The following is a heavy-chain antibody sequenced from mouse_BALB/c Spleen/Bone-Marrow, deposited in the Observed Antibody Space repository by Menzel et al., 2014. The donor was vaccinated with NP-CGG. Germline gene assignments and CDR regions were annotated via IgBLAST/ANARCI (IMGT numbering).Heavy chain of an antibody. CDR1: GFTFSSYA. D-gene: IGHD2-3*01. V-gene: IGHV5-9-3*01. CDR3: ARQGDGYYDY. J-gene: IGHJ2*01. CDR2: ISNTGNYT. Sequence: EVKVVESGGDLVKPGGSLKFSCAASGFTFSSYAMSWVRQTPEKRLEWVATISNTGNYTYYPDSVKGRFTISRDNAKNTLYLQMSSLRSEDTALYDCARQGDGYYDYWGQGTTLTVSS.